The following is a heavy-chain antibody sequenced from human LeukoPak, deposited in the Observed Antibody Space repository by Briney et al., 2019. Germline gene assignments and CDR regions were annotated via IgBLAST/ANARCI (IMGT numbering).Heavy chain of an antibody. CDR2: ISGSGAST. CDR3: AKARAGDITAAFNY. J-gene: IGHJ4*02. CDR1: GFTFSSYW. V-gene: IGHV3-23*01. Sequence: PGGSLRLSCAASGFTFSSYWMSWVRQAPGKGLEWVSGISGSGASTYYADSVKGRFTISRDNSQNTLYLQMNSLRAEDTAVYYCAKARAGDITAAFNYWGQGTLVTVSS. D-gene: IGHD6-13*01.